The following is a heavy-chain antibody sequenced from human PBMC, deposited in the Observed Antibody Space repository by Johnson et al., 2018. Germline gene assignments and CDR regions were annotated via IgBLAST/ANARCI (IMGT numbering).Heavy chain of an antibody. CDR2: ISGSGGST. D-gene: IGHD3-22*01. V-gene: IGHV3-23*04. Sequence: VQLVESGGGLAQPGGSLRLSCAASGFTFSNFVMSWVRQAPGKGLEWVSGISGSGGSTYYADSVKGRFSISRANSKNTLYLQMNSLRAEGTAVYYCAKDEGDYDSRGYDAFDIWGQGTMVTVSS. CDR3: AKDEGDYDSRGYDAFDI. CDR1: GFTFSNFV. J-gene: IGHJ3*02.